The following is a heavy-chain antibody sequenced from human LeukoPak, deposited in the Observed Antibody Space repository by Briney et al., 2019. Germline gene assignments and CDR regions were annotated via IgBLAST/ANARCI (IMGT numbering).Heavy chain of an antibody. CDR3: TRGGLGDYDFWSGYF. D-gene: IGHD3-3*01. V-gene: IGHV1-69*05. Sequence: GASVKVSCKASGGTFSSYAISWVRQAPGQGLEWMGGIIPIVGTANYAQKFQGRVTITTDESTSTAYMELSSLRYEDTAVYYCTRGGLGDYDFWSGYFWGQGTLVTVSS. J-gene: IGHJ4*02. CDR2: IIPIVGTA. CDR1: GGTFSSYA.